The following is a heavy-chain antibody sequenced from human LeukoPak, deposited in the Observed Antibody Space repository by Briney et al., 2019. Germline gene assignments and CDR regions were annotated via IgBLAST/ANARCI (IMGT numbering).Heavy chain of an antibody. Sequence: PSETLSLTCAVSGGPFTGYYWSWIRQSPGKGLEWIGEISHAGSTTYNPSLKSRVIISLDTSKNHVSLSLSSLTAADTAVYYCARDMTTTPGAYDYWGQGALVTVSS. J-gene: IGHJ4*02. V-gene: IGHV4-34*01. D-gene: IGHD4-11*01. CDR3: ARDMTTTPGAYDY. CDR2: ISHAGST. CDR1: GGPFTGYY.